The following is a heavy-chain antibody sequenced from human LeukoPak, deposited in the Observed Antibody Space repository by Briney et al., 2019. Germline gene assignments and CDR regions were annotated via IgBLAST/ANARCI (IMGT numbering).Heavy chain of an antibody. D-gene: IGHD6-13*01. J-gene: IGHJ4*02. V-gene: IGHV3-23*01. CDR3: ARTNSRTSIDY. CDR2: ISGSGGST. Sequence: QTGGSLRLSCAASGFTFSSYAMNWVRQAPGKGLEWVSAISGSGGSTYYADSVKGRFTISRDNSKNSLYLQMNSLRAEDTAVYYCARTNSRTSIDYWGQGTLVTVSS. CDR1: GFTFSSYA.